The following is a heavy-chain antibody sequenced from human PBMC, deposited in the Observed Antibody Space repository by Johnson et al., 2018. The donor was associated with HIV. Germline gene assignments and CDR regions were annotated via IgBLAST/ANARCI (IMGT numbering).Heavy chain of an antibody. CDR1: GFTFSYYG. CDR2: IWYDGSNK. J-gene: IGHJ3*02. V-gene: IGHV3-33*06. D-gene: IGHD4/OR15-4a*01. CDR3: AKSPGKDHGGNSGGFDI. Sequence: QVQLVESGGGVVRPGGSLRLSCAASGFTFSYYGMHWVRQAPGKGLEWVAVIWYDGSNKFYADYVKGRFTISRDNSKNTMYLQMNSLRVEDTAVYYCAKSPGKDHGGNSGGFDIWGQGTMVTVSS.